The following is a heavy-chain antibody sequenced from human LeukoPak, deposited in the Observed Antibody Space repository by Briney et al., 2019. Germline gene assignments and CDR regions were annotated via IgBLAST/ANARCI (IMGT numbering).Heavy chain of an antibody. CDR2: IYYSGST. V-gene: IGHV4-31*03. CDR1: GGSISSGGYY. Sequence: PSETLSLTCTVSGGSISSGGYYWSWIRQHPGKGLEWIGYIYYSGSTYYNPSLKSRVTISVDTSKNQFSLKLSSVTAADTAVYYCARVGLNRIQLNYWFDPWGQGTLVTVSS. CDR3: ARVGLNRIQLNYWFDP. D-gene: IGHD5-18*01. J-gene: IGHJ5*02.